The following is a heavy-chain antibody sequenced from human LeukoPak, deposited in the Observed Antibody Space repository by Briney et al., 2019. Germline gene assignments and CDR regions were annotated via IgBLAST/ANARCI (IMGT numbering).Heavy chain of an antibody. Sequence: SETLSLTCTVSGGSISSSSYYWGWLRQPPGTGLEWIGSIYHSGSTYYNPSLKSRVTISVDTSKNQFSLKLSSVTAADTAVYYCAREDIVVVVAALREAFDIWGQGTMVTVSS. CDR2: IYHSGST. J-gene: IGHJ3*02. CDR1: GGSISSSSYY. D-gene: IGHD2-15*01. V-gene: IGHV4-39*07. CDR3: AREDIVVVVAALREAFDI.